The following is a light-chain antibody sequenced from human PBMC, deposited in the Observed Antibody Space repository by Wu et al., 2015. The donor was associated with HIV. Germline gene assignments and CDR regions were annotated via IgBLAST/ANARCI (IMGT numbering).Light chain of an antibody. V-gene: IGKV3-20*01. CDR3: QQCGVSPFT. Sequence: IVLTQSPDTLSLSPGESATLSCRASETVPSNYLAWYQQRPGQVPRLLIYGASYRATGIPDRFSASGSGTDFTLTISRLEPEDFAVYFCQQCGVSPFTFGQGTKLEIK. CDR1: ETVPSNY. CDR2: GAS. J-gene: IGKJ2*01.